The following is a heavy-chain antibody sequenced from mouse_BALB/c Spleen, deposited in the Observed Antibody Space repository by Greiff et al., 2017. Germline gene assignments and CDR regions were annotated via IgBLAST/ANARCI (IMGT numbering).Heavy chain of an antibody. Sequence: QVQLKESGPGLVAPSQSLSITCTVSGFSLTGYGVNWVRQPPGKGLEWLGMIWGDGSTDYNSAIKSRLSISTDNYKSQVFLKMNSMQTDDTARYYCARAYDGNYWFADWGQGTLVTVSA. CDR1: GFSLTGYG. J-gene: IGHJ3*01. CDR2: IWGDGST. D-gene: IGHD2-10*01. V-gene: IGHV2-6-7*01. CDR3: ARAYDGNYWFAD.